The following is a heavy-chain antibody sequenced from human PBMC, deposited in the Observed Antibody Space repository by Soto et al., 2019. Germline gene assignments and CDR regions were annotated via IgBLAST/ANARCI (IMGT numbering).Heavy chain of an antibody. CDR1: GGSMRNVY. J-gene: IGHJ6*02. D-gene: IGHD3-10*01. V-gene: IGHV4-59*12. Sequence: SETLSLTCTVSGGSMRNVYWSWIRQPPGKRLEWIGFIFHSGNAKYNPSLKSRVTISIDTSKSQFSLKLSSVTAADTAVYYCARGWAYYYGSGSYYNVSPRYYYYGMDVWGQGATVTVSS. CDR2: IFHSGNA. CDR3: ARGWAYYYGSGSYYNVSPRYYYYGMDV.